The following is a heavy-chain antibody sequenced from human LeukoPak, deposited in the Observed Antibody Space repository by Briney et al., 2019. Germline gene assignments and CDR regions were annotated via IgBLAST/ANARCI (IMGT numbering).Heavy chain of an antibody. V-gene: IGHV3-23*01. CDR2: ISGSGGST. Sequence: GGSLRLSCAASGFTFSSYAMSWVRQAPGKGLEWVSAISGSGGSTYYADSVKGRFTISRDNSKNTLYLQINSLRAEDTAVYYCAKDPRITMIVVVGLWFDPWGQGTLVTVSS. D-gene: IGHD3-22*01. J-gene: IGHJ5*02. CDR1: GFTFSSYA. CDR3: AKDPRITMIVVVGLWFDP.